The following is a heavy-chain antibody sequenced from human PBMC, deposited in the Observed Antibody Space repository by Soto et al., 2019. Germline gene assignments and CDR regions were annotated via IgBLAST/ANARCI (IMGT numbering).Heavy chain of an antibody. CDR1: GFSLSTSGMC. J-gene: IGHJ4*02. D-gene: IGHD3-10*01. CDR3: ARIDYYGSGSQPQGDHYFDY. CDR2: IDWDDDK. V-gene: IGHV2-70*01. Sequence: SGPTLVNPTQTLTLTCTFSGFSLSTSGMCVSWIRQPPGKALEWLALIDWDDDKYYSTSLKTRLTISKDTSKNQVVLTMTNMDPVDTATYYCARIDYYGSGSQPQGDHYFDYWGQGTLVTVSS.